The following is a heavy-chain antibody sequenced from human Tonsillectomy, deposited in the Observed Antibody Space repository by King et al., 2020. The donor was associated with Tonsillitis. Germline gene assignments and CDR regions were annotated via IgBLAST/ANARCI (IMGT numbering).Heavy chain of an antibody. CDR2: IYPGDSDT. Sequence: QLVQSGAEVKKPGESLKISCKGSGYSFTSYWIGWVRQMPGKGLEWMGIIYPGDSDTRYSPSFQGQVTISADKSISTAYLQWSSLKASDTAMYYCARRVGAYCGGDCSATRFDPWGQGTLVTVST. D-gene: IGHD2-21*02. CDR3: ARRVGAYCGGDCSATRFDP. J-gene: IGHJ5*02. CDR1: GYSFTSYW. V-gene: IGHV5-51*01.